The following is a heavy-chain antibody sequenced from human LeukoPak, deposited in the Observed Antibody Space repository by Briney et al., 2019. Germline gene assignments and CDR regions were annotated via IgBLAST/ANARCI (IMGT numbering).Heavy chain of an antibody. Sequence: GGALTLSCAPSVFTFSTYWRHWVGHAPRKGRVGVSRFSRDGSNIGYADSVKGRVTISRDTAKNTLYLQMNSLRVEDTDVYYCAREQQLGGFDYWGQGSLVTVSS. D-gene: IGHD6-13*01. CDR1: VFTFSTYW. J-gene: IGHJ4*02. CDR3: AREQQLGGFDY. CDR2: FSRDGSNI. V-gene: IGHV3-74*01.